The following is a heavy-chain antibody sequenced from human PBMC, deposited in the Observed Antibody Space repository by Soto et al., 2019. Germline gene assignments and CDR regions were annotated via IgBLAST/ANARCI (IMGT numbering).Heavy chain of an antibody. J-gene: IGHJ5*02. D-gene: IGHD6-6*01. V-gene: IGHV4-30-2*05. CDR1: GGSVSDNAYS. CDR3: ARGAHKAARPGFDP. Sequence: SETLSLTCNVSGGSVSDNAYSWTWIRQPPGKGLEWIGYIFHTGSTYYNPSLKSRVTISVDTSKNQFSLKLSSVTAADTAVYYCARGAHKAARPGFDPWGQGILVTVSS. CDR2: IFHTGST.